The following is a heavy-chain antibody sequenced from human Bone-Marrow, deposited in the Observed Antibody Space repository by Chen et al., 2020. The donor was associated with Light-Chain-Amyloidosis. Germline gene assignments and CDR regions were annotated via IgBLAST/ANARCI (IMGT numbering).Heavy chain of an antibody. CDR2: IYHSGST. CDR1: GYSISSGYY. J-gene: IGHJ6*03. Sequence: QVQLQESGPGLVKPSETLSLTCTVSGYSISSGYYWGWIRQPPGKGLEWIGSIYHSGSTYYNPSLKSRVTMSVDMSKNQFSLILSSVTAADTAVYHCAREVPAVKKNYMDVWGKGTTVIVSS. CDR3: AREVPAVKKNYMDV. V-gene: IGHV4-38-2*02. D-gene: IGHD2-2*01.